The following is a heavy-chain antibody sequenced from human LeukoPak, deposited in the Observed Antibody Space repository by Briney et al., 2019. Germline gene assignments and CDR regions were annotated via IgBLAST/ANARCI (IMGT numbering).Heavy chain of an antibody. Sequence: GASVKVSCKXSGYTFTGYYMHWVRQAPGQGLERMGWIIPNSGGTNYAQKFQGRVTMTRDTSISTAYMELSRLRSDDTAVYYCARGWSGSYYSHYYYYMDVWGKGTTVTVSS. CDR1: GYTFTGYY. D-gene: IGHD1-26*01. CDR2: IIPNSGGT. V-gene: IGHV1-2*02. J-gene: IGHJ6*03. CDR3: ARGWSGSYYSHYYYYMDV.